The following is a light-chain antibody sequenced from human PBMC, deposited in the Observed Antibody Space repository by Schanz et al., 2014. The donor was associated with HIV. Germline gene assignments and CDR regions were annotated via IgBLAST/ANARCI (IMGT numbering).Light chain of an antibody. CDR3: QQYGSSGT. J-gene: IGKJ3*01. CDR2: GAS. Sequence: EIVLTQSPATLSLSPGERATLSCRASQSVDSYLAWYQQKPGQAPRLLIYGASSRATGVPDRFSGSGSGTYFTLTINRLEPEDCAVYYCQQYGSSGTFGPGTKVHIQ. CDR1: QSVDSY. V-gene: IGKV3-20*01.